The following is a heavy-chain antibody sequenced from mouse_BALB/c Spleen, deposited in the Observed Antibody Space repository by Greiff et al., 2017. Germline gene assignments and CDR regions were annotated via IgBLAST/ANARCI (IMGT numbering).Heavy chain of an antibody. CDR3: ARDPWLAY. CDR2: INPSTGYT. CDR1: GYTFTSYW. V-gene: IGHV1-7*01. Sequence: QVQLQQSGAELAKPGASVKMSCKASGYTFTSYWMHWVKQRPGQGLEWIGYINPSTGYTEYNQKFKDKATLTADKSSSTAYMQLSSLTSEDSAVYYCARDPWLAYWGQGTLVTVSA. J-gene: IGHJ3*01.